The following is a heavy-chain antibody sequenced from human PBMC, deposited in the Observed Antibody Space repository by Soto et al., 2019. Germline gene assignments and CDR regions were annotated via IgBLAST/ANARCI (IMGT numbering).Heavy chain of an antibody. CDR1: GFNFGNFG. V-gene: IGHV3-33*01. CDR2: ISNDENIK. Sequence: SLRLSCVASGFNFGNFGMHWVRQAPGKGLEWLTVISNDENIKQDSVRGRFAIARDNSKNTLYLHLTSLRAEDTAIYYCARGLRGVLGYWGQGTLVTVSS. J-gene: IGHJ4*02. D-gene: IGHD5-12*01. CDR3: ARGLRGVLGY.